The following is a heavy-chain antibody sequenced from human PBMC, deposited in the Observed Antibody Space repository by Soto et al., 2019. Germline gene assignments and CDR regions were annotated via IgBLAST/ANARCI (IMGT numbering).Heavy chain of an antibody. CDR3: ARGYCSSTSCYTDAFDI. J-gene: IGHJ3*02. Sequence: GASVKVSCKAYGYTFTGYYMHWVRQAPGQGLEWMGWINPNSGGTNYAQKYQGWVTMTRDTSISTAYMELSRLRSDDTAVYYCARGYCSSTSCYTDAFDIWGQGTMVTVSS. CDR2: INPNSGGT. CDR1: GYTFTGYY. V-gene: IGHV1-2*04. D-gene: IGHD2-2*02.